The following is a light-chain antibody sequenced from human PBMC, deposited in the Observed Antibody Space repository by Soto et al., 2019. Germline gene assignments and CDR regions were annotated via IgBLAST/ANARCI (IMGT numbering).Light chain of an antibody. CDR1: QSISSW. CDR2: KAS. Sequence: DIPMTQSPSTLSASVGDRVTITCRASQSISSWLAWYQQKPGKAPKLLIYKASSLESGVPSRFSGSGSGTEFTLTISRLQPDDFATYYCQQYNISITCGQGTRLEIK. J-gene: IGKJ5*01. V-gene: IGKV1-5*03. CDR3: QQYNISIT.